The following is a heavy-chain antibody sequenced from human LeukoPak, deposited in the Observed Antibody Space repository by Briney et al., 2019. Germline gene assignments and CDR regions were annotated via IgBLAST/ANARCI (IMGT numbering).Heavy chain of an antibody. J-gene: IGHJ4*02. V-gene: IGHV3-74*01. CDR3: ARDGLYCSSTNCYFDY. D-gene: IGHD2-2*01. CDR1: GFTFSSDW. CDR2: INTDGSST. Sequence: PGGSLRLSCAAPGFTFSSDWMHWVRQAPGKGLVWVSRINTDGSSTNYADSVKGRFTISRDNAKNTLYLQMSSLRAEDTAVYYCARDGLYCSSTNCYFDYWGQGTLVTVSS.